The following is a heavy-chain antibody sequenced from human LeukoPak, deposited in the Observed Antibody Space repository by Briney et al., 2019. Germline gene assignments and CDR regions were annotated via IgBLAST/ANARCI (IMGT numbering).Heavy chain of an antibody. CDR3: ATYYYDSNTNFDY. J-gene: IGHJ4*02. CDR2: IIPIFGTA. D-gene: IGHD3-22*01. V-gene: IGHV1-69*06. Sequence: ASVKVSCKASGGTFSSYAISWVRQAPGQGLEWMGGIIPIFGTANYAQKFQGRVTITADKSTSTAYMELSSLRSEDTAVYYCATYYYDSNTNFDYWGQGTLVTVSS. CDR1: GGTFSSYA.